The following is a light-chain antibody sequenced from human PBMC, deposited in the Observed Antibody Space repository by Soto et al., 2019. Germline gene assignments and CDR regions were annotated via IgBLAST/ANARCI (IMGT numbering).Light chain of an antibody. V-gene: IGKV3-15*01. CDR3: QQNNKWPPVT. Sequence: EVVMTQSPATVSVSPGEGVTLSCRASQTISNDLAWYQQKPGQAPRLLIYGASTRATAVPARLSGGGSGTEFTLSTSDLQSEDVAFYYCQQNNKWPPVTFGGGTKVEIK. J-gene: IGKJ4*01. CDR2: GAS. CDR1: QTISND.